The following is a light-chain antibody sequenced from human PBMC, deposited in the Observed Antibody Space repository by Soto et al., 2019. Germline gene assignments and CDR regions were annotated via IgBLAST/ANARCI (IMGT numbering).Light chain of an antibody. J-gene: IGKJ4*01. CDR1: QGIRND. CDR2: AAS. Sequence: IQLTQSPSSLSASVGDRVTITCRASQGIRNDLGWYQQKPGKAPSLLISAASDLHNGVPTRITGGGAGTQFILTITDLQPEDFANYYCQQSYSPPFTFGGGTKIEI. V-gene: IGKV1-17*02. CDR3: QQSYSPPFT.